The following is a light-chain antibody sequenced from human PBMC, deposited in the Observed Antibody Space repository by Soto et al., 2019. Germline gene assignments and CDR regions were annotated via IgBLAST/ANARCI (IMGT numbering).Light chain of an antibody. Sequence: QSALTQPASVSGSPGQSITISCTGTSSDVGDYNYVSWYQQHPGKAPKLMIYXVXNRXXXXXXXXXGSKSGDTASLTISGLQAEDEADYYCSSYTSSITYVFGTGTKLTVL. CDR1: SSDVGDYNY. CDR2: XVX. V-gene: IGLV2-14*01. J-gene: IGLJ1*01. CDR3: SSYTSSITYV.